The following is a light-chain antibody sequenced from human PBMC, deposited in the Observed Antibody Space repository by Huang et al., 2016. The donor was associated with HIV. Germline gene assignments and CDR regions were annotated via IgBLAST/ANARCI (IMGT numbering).Light chain of an antibody. J-gene: IGKJ4*01. CDR3: QQRSNWAPIT. V-gene: IGKV3-11*01. CDR2: DAS. CDR1: QSVSSY. Sequence: EIVLTQSTATLSLSPGERATLSCRASQSVSSYLAWYQQKPGQDPRLLIYDASNRATGFPASFSGSGSGTDFTLTISSLEPEDFAVYYCQQRSNWAPITFGGGTKVEIK.